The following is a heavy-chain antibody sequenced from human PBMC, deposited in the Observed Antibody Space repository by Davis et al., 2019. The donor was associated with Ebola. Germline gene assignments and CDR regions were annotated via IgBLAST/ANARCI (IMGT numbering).Heavy chain of an antibody. CDR3: AREGGSYYGNWFDP. D-gene: IGHD1-26*01. CDR2: MNPNSGNT. V-gene: IGHV1-8*01. J-gene: IGHJ5*02. Sequence: ASVKVSCKASGYTFTSYDINWVRQATGQGLEWMGWMNPNSGNTGYAQKFQGRITMTRNISISTAYMELSSLRSEDTAVYYCAREGGSYYGNWFDPWGQGTLVTVSS. CDR1: GYTFTSYD.